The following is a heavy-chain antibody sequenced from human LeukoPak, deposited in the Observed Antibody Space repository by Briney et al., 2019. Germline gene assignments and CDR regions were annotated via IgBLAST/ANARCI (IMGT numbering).Heavy chain of an antibody. CDR2: ISGSGGST. CDR3: ARDLSDNYTIDY. D-gene: IGHD4-11*01. CDR1: GFTFSSYA. J-gene: IGHJ4*02. Sequence: GGSLRLSCAGSGFTFSSYAMSWVRQAPGKGLEWVSAISGSGGSTYYADSVKGRFTISRDNAKNSLYLQMNSLRAEDTALYYCARDLSDNYTIDYWGQGTLVTVSS. V-gene: IGHV3-23*01.